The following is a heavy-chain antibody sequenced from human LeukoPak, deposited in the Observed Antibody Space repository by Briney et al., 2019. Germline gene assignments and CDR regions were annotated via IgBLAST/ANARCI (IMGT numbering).Heavy chain of an antibody. CDR1: GFTFDDYA. Sequence: PGGSLRLSCAASGFTFDDYAMHWVRQAPGKGLEWVSGISWNSGSIGYADSVKGRFTISRDNAKNSLYLQMNSLRAEDTALYYCAKGYRDGSSWYFDYWGQGTLVTVSS. CDR3: AKGYRDGSSWYFDY. CDR2: ISWNSGSI. J-gene: IGHJ4*02. V-gene: IGHV3-9*01. D-gene: IGHD6-13*01.